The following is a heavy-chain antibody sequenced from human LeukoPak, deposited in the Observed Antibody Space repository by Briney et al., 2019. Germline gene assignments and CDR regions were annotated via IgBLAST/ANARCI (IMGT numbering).Heavy chain of an antibody. CDR2: ISGSGGST. J-gene: IGHJ3*02. CDR3: AKGTDPTLGYCSSTSCLGAFDI. V-gene: IGHV3-23*01. D-gene: IGHD2-2*01. CDR1: GFTFSSYA. Sequence: GSLRLSCAASGFTFSSYAMSWVRQAPGKGLEWVSAISGSGGSTYYADSVKGRFTISRDNSKNTLYLQMNSLRAEDTAVYYCAKGTDPTLGYCSSTSCLGAFDIWGQGTMVTVSS.